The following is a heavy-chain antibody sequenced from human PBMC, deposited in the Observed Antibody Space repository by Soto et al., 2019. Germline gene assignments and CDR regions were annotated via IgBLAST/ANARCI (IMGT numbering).Heavy chain of an antibody. V-gene: IGHV4-59*08. CDR1: GGSISSYY. CDR2: IYYSGST. D-gene: IGHD6-6*01. CDR3: ARRYGSCFDY. Sequence: WETLSLTCTVSGGSISSYYWSWIRQPPGKGLEWIGYIYYSGSTNYNPSLKSRVTISVDTSKNQFSLKLSSVTAADTAVHYCARRYGSCFDYWGQGTLVTVSS. J-gene: IGHJ4*02.